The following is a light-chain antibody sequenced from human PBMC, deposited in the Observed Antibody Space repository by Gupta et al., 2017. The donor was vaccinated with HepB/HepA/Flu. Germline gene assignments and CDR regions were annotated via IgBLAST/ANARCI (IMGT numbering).Light chain of an antibody. CDR2: TAS. Sequence: DIQLTQSPSFLSASVGDRVTITCRASHDINSYLIWYQQKPGKAPNLLIYTASTLQGGVPSRFSGSGSGTQFTLTISSLQPEDFANYFCQQFDGYPPTFGEGTRVDIK. CDR1: HDINSY. CDR3: QQFDGYPPT. V-gene: IGKV1-9*01. J-gene: IGKJ5*01.